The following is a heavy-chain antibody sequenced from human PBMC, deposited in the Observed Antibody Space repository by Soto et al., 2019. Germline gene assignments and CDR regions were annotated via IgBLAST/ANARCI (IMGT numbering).Heavy chain of an antibody. J-gene: IGHJ5*02. CDR2: IDPSDSYT. V-gene: IGHV5-10-1*01. CDR3: ARLGGYYGSGSYFRFDP. CDR1: GYSFTSYW. D-gene: IGHD3-10*01. Sequence: EVQLVQSGAEVKKPGESLRISCNGSGYSFTSYWISWVRQMPGKGLEWMGRIDPSDSYTNYSPSFQGHVTISADKSISTAYLQGSSLKASDTAMYYCARLGGYYGSGSYFRFDPWGQGTLVTVSS.